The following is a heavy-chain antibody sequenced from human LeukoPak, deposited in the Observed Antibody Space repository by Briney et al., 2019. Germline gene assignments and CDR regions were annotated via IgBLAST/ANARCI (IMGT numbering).Heavy chain of an antibody. J-gene: IGHJ3*02. D-gene: IGHD4-23*01. V-gene: IGHV4-31*03. CDR3: ARDHPTGAGGFDI. CDR2: SQYSGNA. Sequence: SQTLSLTCTVSGASISSGANCWSWIRQHPGKGLEWIGCSQYSGNAHYNPYLRSRVTISVDTSENQFSLKLSSVTAADTAVYYCARDHPTGAGGFDIWGQGTMVTVSS. CDR1: GASISSGANC.